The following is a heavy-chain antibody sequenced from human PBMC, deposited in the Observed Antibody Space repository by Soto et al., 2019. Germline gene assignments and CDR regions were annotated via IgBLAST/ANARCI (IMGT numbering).Heavy chain of an antibody. CDR3: ARYGSGSYSYYYYGMDV. V-gene: IGHV3-7*05. J-gene: IGHJ6*02. Sequence: EVQLVESGGGLVQPGGSLRLSCAASGFTFSSYWMSWVRQAPGKGLEWVANIKQDGSEKYYVDSVKGRFTISRVNAKNSLYLQMNSLRAEDTAVYYCARYGSGSYSYYYYGMDVWGQGTTVTVSS. CDR2: IKQDGSEK. CDR1: GFTFSSYW. D-gene: IGHD3-10*01.